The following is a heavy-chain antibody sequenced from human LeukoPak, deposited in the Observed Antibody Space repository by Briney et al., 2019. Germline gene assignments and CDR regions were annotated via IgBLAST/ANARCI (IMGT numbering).Heavy chain of an antibody. CDR2: ISGSGGST. Sequence: GGSLSLSCAASGFTFSSYAMSWVRLAPGKWLEWDSAISGSGGSTYYADSVKGRFTISRDNSKNTLYLQMNSLRAEDTAVYYCAKDFDSDYWGQGTLVTVSS. J-gene: IGHJ4*02. V-gene: IGHV3-23*01. CDR3: AKDFDSDY. CDR1: GFTFSSYA. D-gene: IGHD3-9*01.